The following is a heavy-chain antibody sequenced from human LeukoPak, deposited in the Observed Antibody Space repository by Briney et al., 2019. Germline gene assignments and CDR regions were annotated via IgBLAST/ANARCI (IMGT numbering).Heavy chain of an antibody. J-gene: IGHJ6*03. CDR2: INHSGST. V-gene: IGHV4-34*01. Sequence: PSETLSLTCAVYGGSFSGYYWSWIRQPPGKGLEWIGEINHSGSTNYNPSLKSRVTISVDTSKNQFSLKLSSVTAADTAVYYCANWNYYYFYMDVWGKGTTVTVSS. D-gene: IGHD1-1*01. CDR1: GGSFSGYY. CDR3: ANWNYYYFYMDV.